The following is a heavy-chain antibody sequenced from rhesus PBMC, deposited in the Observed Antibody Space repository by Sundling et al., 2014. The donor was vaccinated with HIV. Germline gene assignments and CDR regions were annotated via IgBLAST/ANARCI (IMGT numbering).Heavy chain of an antibody. CDR3: ARDGLQYLDWEHYFDS. J-gene: IGHJ4*01. CDR2: ISYDGSKK. V-gene: IGHV3-54*02. Sequence: EVQLVESGGGLVQPGGSLRLSCAASGFTFSSYGMHWVRQAPGKGLEWVAVISYDGSKKYYGDSVKDRFTMSRDNSKNKLYLQMNNLKLGDTAVYYCARDGLQYLDWEHYFDSWGQGVLVTVSS. D-gene: IGHD3-3*01. CDR1: GFTFSSYG.